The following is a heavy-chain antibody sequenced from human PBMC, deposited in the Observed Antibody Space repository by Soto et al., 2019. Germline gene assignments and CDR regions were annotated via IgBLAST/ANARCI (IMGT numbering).Heavy chain of an antibody. Sequence: QVQLQESGPGLVKPSGTLSLTCVVSGGSITSSHWWSWVRQTPGKGLEWIGEIFHIGHTNYNPSLKGRVTISVDQSKNQFSLKMTSMTAADTAVFYCARREYGMDVWGQGTTVTVSS. CDR1: GGSITSSHW. CDR3: ARREYGMDV. J-gene: IGHJ6*02. V-gene: IGHV4-4*02. CDR2: IFHIGHT.